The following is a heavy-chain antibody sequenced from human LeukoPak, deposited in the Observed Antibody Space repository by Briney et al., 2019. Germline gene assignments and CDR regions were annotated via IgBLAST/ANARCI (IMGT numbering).Heavy chain of an antibody. J-gene: IGHJ3*01. D-gene: IGHD4-17*01. CDR1: GFTFSTYG. CDR2: ISGSSDRI. Sequence: GGSLRLSCAASGFTFSTYGMSWVRQAPGKGLEWVSTISGSSDRIYYTDSLEGRFTISRDNSKNTLYLQMNSLRAEDTAMYYCARGQVTAVTGLAAFDFWGQGTMVTVSS. CDR3: ARGQVTAVTGLAAFDF. V-gene: IGHV3-23*01.